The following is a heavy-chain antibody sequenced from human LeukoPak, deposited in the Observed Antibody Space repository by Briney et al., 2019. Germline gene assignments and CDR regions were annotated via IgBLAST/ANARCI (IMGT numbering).Heavy chain of an antibody. Sequence: SVKVSCKASGGTFSSYAISWVRQAPGQGLEWMGGIIPIFGTANYARKFQGRVTITTDESTSTAYMELSSLRSEDTAVYYCARDGLCSSTSCPHYYYYMDVWGKGTTVTVSS. CDR3: ARDGLCSSTSCPHYYYYMDV. CDR2: IIPIFGTA. J-gene: IGHJ6*03. V-gene: IGHV1-69*05. CDR1: GGTFSSYA. D-gene: IGHD2-2*01.